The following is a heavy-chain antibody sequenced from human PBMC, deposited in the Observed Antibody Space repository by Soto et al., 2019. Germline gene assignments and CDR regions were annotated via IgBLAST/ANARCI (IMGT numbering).Heavy chain of an antibody. CDR1: GFTFSSYG. CDR3: AKGGDCSGGSCHYYYGMDV. V-gene: IGHV3-30*18. Sequence: GGSLRLSCAASGFTFSSYGMHWVRQAPGKGLEWVAVISYDGSNKYYADSVKGRFTISRDNSKNTLYLQMNSLRAEDTAVYYCAKGGDCSGGSCHYYYGMDVWGQGTTVTVSS. D-gene: IGHD2-15*01. J-gene: IGHJ6*02. CDR2: ISYDGSNK.